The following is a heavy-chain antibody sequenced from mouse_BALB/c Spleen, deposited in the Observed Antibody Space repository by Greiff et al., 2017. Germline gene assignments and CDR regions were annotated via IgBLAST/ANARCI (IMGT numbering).Heavy chain of an antibody. CDR3: ARSLDY. CDR1: GYTFTDYW. Sequence: VQLQLPGAELVMPGASVKMSCKASGYTFTDYWMHWVKQRPGQGLEWIGAIDTSDSYTSYNQKFKGKATLTVDESSSTAYMQLSSLTSEDSAVYYCARSLDYWGQGTTLTVSS. J-gene: IGHJ2*01. V-gene: IGHV1-69*01. CDR2: IDTSDSYT.